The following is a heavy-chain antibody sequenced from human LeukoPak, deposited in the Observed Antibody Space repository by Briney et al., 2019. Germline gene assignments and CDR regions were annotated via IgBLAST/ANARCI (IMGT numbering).Heavy chain of an antibody. CDR1: GGSFSGYY. Sequence: NTSETLSLTCAVYGGSFSGYYWSWIRQPPGKGLEWIGEINHSGSTNYNPSLKSRVAISVDTSKNQFSLKLSSVTAADTAVYYCARGEGASPKRFDPWGQGTLVTASS. CDR3: ARGEGASPKRFDP. CDR2: INHSGST. J-gene: IGHJ5*02. V-gene: IGHV4-34*01.